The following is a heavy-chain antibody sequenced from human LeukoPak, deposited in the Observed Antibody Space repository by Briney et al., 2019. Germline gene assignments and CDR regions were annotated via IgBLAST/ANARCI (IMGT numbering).Heavy chain of an antibody. CDR3: AKDHSGLDY. Sequence: GGSLRLSCAASGFTFSSYGMHWVRQAPGKGLEWVAVISYDGSNKYYADSVKGRFTISRDNSKNTLYLQMSSLRAEDTAVYYCAKDHSGLDYWGQGTLVTVSS. D-gene: IGHD1-26*01. V-gene: IGHV3-30*18. CDR2: ISYDGSNK. J-gene: IGHJ4*02. CDR1: GFTFSSYG.